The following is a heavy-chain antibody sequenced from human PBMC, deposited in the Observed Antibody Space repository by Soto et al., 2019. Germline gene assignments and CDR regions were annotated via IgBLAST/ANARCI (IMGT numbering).Heavy chain of an antibody. J-gene: IGHJ4*02. V-gene: IGHV3-74*01. CDR1: GFTFSSYW. CDR3: ARAYSSPSQIDY. CDR2: INSDGSST. D-gene: IGHD4-4*01. Sequence: GVSLRLSCAASGFTFSSYWMHWVRQAPGKGLVWVSRINSDGSSTSYADSVKGRFTISRDNAKNTLYLQMNSLRAEDTAVYYCARAYSSPSQIDYWGQGTLVTVSS.